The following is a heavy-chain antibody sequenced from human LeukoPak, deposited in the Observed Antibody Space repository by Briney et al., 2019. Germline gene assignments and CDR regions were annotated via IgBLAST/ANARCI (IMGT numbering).Heavy chain of an antibody. J-gene: IGHJ4*02. Sequence: PSETLSLTCTVSGGSISSYYWSWIRQPPGKGLEWIGYIYYSGSTNYNPSLKSRVTISVDTSKNQFSLKLSSVTAADTAVYYCASHYGDPLGGVYYFDYWGQGTLVTVSS. CDR2: IYYSGST. V-gene: IGHV4-59*01. CDR1: GGSISSYY. D-gene: IGHD3-10*01. CDR3: ASHYGDPLGGVYYFDY.